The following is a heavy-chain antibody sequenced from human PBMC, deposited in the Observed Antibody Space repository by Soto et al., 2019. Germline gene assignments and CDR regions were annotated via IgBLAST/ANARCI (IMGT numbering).Heavy chain of an antibody. CDR1: GDTFSFYT. CDR3: AASYGSGYRAFDY. Sequence: QVQLVQSGTEVKKPGSSVKVSCKASGDTFSFYTINWVRQAPGLGLEWVGRINPIVSMSNYAQKFQGRVSMTADKSTSTASMELRSLRSGDTGMYFCAASYGSGYRAFDYWGQGALVIVSS. D-gene: IGHD3-10*01. V-gene: IGHV1-69*02. J-gene: IGHJ4*02. CDR2: INPIVSMS.